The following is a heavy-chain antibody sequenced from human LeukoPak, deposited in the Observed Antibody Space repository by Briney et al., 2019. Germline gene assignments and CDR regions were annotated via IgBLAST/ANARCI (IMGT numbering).Heavy chain of an antibody. CDR1: GYSFTSYW. V-gene: IGHV5-10-1*01. CDR2: IDPSDSYT. D-gene: IGHD6-13*01. J-gene: IGHJ4*02. Sequence: GESLKISCKGSGYSFTSYWIGWVRQMPGKGLEWMGRIDPSDSYTNYSPSFQGHVTMSADKSISTAYLQWSSLKASDTAMYFCARQEHSSSSDFDYWGQGTLVTVSS. CDR3: ARQEHSSSSDFDY.